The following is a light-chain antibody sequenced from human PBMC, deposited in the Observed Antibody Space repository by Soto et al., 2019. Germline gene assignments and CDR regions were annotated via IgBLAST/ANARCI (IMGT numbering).Light chain of an antibody. CDR1: SSDVGTYNY. CDR3: SSYTSSRAYV. CDR2: EVS. Sequence: QSVLTQPASVSGSPGQSITISCTGTSSDVGTYNYASWYQQHPGKAPKLIIYEVSNRPSGVSNRFSGSKSGNTASLTISGLQAEDEADYYCSSYTSSRAYVFGIGTKVTVL. J-gene: IGLJ1*01. V-gene: IGLV2-14*01.